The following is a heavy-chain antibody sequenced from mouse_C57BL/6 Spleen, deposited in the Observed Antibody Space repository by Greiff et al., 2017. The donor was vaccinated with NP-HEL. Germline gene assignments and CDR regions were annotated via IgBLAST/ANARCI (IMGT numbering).Heavy chain of an antibody. D-gene: IGHD2-1*01. Sequence: QVQLKQSGAELVRPGTSVKVSCKASGYAFTNYLIEWVKQRPGQGLEWIGVINPGSGGTNYNEKFKGKATLTADKSSSTAYMQLSSLTSEDSAVYFCAREADLYYGNYKYFDVWGTGTTVTVSS. CDR3: AREADLYYGNYKYFDV. CDR2: INPGSGGT. CDR1: GYAFTNYL. J-gene: IGHJ1*03. V-gene: IGHV1-54*01.